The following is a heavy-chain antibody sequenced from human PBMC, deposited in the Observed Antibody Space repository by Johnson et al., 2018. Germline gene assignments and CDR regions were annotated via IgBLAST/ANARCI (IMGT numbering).Heavy chain of an antibody. D-gene: IGHD5-18*01. Sequence: QVQLVESGGGVVQPGRSLRLSCAASGFTFSSYGMHWVRQAPGKGLEWVAVISYDGSNKYYADSVKGRFTISRDNSKNTLYLQMNSLRAEDTAVYYCAKEATAMTVYYYYMDVWGKGTTVTVSS. J-gene: IGHJ6*03. CDR2: ISYDGSNK. V-gene: IGHV3-30*18. CDR1: GFTFSSYG. CDR3: AKEATAMTVYYYYMDV.